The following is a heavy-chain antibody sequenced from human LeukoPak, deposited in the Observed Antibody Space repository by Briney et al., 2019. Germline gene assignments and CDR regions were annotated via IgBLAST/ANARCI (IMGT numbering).Heavy chain of an antibody. Sequence: PSETLSLTCTVSGGSITIGTNYWGWIRQPPGKGLEWIGSIYYSGTTYYNPSLKSRVTISIDTSKNQVSLKLTSVTAADTAVYYCAGHHPRNTVDFWGQGTLVTVSS. CDR1: GGSITIGTNY. V-gene: IGHV4-39*01. D-gene: IGHD2/OR15-2a*01. CDR2: IYYSGTT. CDR3: AGHHPRNTVDF. J-gene: IGHJ4*02.